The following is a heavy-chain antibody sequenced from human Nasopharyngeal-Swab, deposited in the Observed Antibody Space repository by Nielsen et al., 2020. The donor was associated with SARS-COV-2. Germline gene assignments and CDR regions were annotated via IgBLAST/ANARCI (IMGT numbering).Heavy chain of an antibody. CDR2: ISGSGGST. CDR1: GFTFSSYA. V-gene: IGHV3-23*01. Sequence: GESLKISCAASGFTFSSYAMSWVRQAPGKGLEWVSAISGSGGSTYYADSVKGRFTISRDNSKNTLYLQMNSLRAEDTAVYYCAKRPYDYVWGSYRYIPWFDPWGQGTLVTASS. D-gene: IGHD3-16*02. J-gene: IGHJ5*02. CDR3: AKRPYDYVWGSYRYIPWFDP.